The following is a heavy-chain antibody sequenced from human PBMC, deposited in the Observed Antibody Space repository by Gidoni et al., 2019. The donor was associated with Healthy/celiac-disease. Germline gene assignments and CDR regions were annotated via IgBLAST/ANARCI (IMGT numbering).Heavy chain of an antibody. J-gene: IGHJ4*02. V-gene: IGHV3-30-3*01. D-gene: IGHD6-19*01. CDR3: ARELAVAGVFDY. CDR1: GFTFSSYA. CDR2: ISYDGSNK. Sequence: QVQLVESGGGVVQPGRSLRLSCAASGFTFSSYAMHWVRQAPGKGLEWVAVISYDGSNKYYADSVKGRFTISRDNSKNTLYLQMNSLRAEDTAVYYCARELAVAGVFDYWGQGTLVTVSS.